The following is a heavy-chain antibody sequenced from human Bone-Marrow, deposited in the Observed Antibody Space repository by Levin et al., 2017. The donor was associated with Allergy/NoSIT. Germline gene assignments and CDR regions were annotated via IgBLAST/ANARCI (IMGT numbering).Heavy chain of an antibody. CDR1: GFIFADYA. V-gene: IGHV3-23*01. D-gene: IGHD4-17*01. CDR3: VKTETTVMLDYSSCDV. CDR2: IDGSSGKT. J-gene: IGHJ6*04. Sequence: PGGSLRLTCRISGFIFADYAMSWVRRAPGRGLEWVSRIDGSSGKTLYADSVKGRFTISREYSKDTLCLQMNSLRAEDTARYDCVKTETTVMLDYSSCDVWGAGTPVTVAS.